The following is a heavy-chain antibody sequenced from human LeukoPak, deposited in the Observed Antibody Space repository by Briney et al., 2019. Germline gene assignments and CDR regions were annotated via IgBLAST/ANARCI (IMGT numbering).Heavy chain of an antibody. CDR1: GFTVITNE. V-gene: IGHV3-53*01. CDR2: LYSDGNT. Sequence: PGWSLRLSFASSGFTVITNEMNWVRQAPAKGREWVSVLYSDGNTKYADSVQGRFTISRDNSKNTLYLEMNSLSPDDTAVYYCARGVEPLAANTLAYWGQGTLVTVSS. J-gene: IGHJ4*02. CDR3: ARGVEPLAANTLAY. D-gene: IGHD1-14*01.